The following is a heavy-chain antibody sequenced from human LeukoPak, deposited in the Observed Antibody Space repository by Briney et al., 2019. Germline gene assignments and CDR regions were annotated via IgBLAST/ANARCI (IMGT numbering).Heavy chain of an antibody. V-gene: IGHV4-59*12. J-gene: IGHJ6*02. Sequence: SETLSLTCTVSGGSISSYYWSWIRQPPGKGLEWIGYIYYSGSTNYNPSLKSRVTISVDTSKNQFSLKLSSVTAADTAVYYCARESSVTTKGMDVWGQGATVTVSS. D-gene: IGHD4-4*01. CDR3: ARESSVTTKGMDV. CDR2: IYYSGST. CDR1: GGSISSYY.